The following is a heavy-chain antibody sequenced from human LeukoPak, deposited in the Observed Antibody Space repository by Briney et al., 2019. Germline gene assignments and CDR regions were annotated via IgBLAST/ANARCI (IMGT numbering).Heavy chain of an antibody. Sequence: GGSLRLSCAASGFTFSSYGMHWVRQAPGEGLGWVAVISYDGSNKYYADSVKGRFTISRDNSKNTLYLQMNSLRAEDTAVYYCAKDGSYYDVSYYFDYWGQGTLVTVSS. J-gene: IGHJ4*02. D-gene: IGHD3-3*01. CDR3: AKDGSYYDVSYYFDY. CDR1: GFTFSSYG. V-gene: IGHV3-30*18. CDR2: ISYDGSNK.